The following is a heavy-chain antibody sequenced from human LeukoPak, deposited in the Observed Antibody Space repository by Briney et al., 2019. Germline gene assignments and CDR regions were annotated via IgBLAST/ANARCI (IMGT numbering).Heavy chain of an antibody. CDR2: INQDGSEK. CDR3: ARDHVVDGLVFDY. J-gene: IGHJ4*02. D-gene: IGHD2-15*01. Sequence: PWGSLRLSCAASGFTFSSHWMSWVRQAAGKWLEWVANINQDGSEKYYVDSVKGRFTISRDTTKNSLYLQMNSLRAEDTAIYYCARDHVVDGLVFDYWGQGALVTVSS. CDR1: GFTFSSHW. V-gene: IGHV3-7*03.